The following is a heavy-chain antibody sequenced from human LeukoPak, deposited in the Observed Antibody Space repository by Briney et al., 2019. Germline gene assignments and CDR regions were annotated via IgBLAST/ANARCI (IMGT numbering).Heavy chain of an antibody. V-gene: IGHV1-46*01. Sequence: ASVKVSCKASGYTFTSYYMHWVRQAPGQGLEWMGIINPSGGSTSYAQKFQGRVTMTRDTSTSTVYMELSSLRSEDTAVYYCARARYVILRPSYYFVYWGQGTLVTVSS. CDR3: ARARYVILRPSYYFVY. J-gene: IGHJ4*02. CDR2: INPSGGST. D-gene: IGHD3-3*01. CDR1: GYTFTSYY.